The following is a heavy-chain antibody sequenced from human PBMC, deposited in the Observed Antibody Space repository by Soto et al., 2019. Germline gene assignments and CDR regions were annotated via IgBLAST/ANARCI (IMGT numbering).Heavy chain of an antibody. V-gene: IGHV4-30-2*01. J-gene: IGHJ4*02. Sequence: SETLSLTCAVSGGPISSGGYSWSWIRQPPGKGLEWIGYIYHSGSTYYNPSLKSRVTMSVDRCKNQFSLKLSSVTAADTAVYYCARELQGCSGGSCYHYLDYWGQGTPVTVSS. D-gene: IGHD2-15*01. CDR2: IYHSGST. CDR1: GGPISSGGYS. CDR3: ARELQGCSGGSCYHYLDY.